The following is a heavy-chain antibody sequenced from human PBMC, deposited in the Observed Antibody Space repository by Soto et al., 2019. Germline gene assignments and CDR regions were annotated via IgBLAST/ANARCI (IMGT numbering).Heavy chain of an antibody. J-gene: IGHJ6*02. CDR1: GGTFSRYA. CDR2: IIPNFGTA. D-gene: IGHD1-26*01. Sequence: QVQLVQSGTEVKKPGSSLKVSCKASGGTFSRYAISWVRQAPGQGLEWMGGIIPNFGTANYAEKFQGRVTITADESTSTAYMELSSLRSEDTAVYYCARTWEPLDSYGMDVWGQGTTVTVSS. V-gene: IGHV1-69*01. CDR3: ARTWEPLDSYGMDV.